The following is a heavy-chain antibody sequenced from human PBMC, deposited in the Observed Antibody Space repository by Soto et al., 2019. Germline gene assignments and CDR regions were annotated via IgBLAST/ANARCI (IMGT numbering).Heavy chain of an antibody. CDR2: IKQDGSEK. V-gene: IGHV3-7*04. CDR3: ARSRYLEY. D-gene: IGHD1-20*01. CDR1: GFTFSNYW. Sequence: GGSLRLSCAVSGFTFSNYWMSWVRQAPGKGLEWVANIKQDGSEKNYVDSVEGRFTISRDNAKNSLYLRMNSLRAEDTAVYYCARSRYLEYWGQGTLVTVSS. J-gene: IGHJ4*02.